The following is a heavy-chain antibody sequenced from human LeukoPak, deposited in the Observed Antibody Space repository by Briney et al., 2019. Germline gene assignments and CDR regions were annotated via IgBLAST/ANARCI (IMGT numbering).Heavy chain of an antibody. J-gene: IGHJ4*02. CDR1: GYTFTSYD. CDR2: INPNRGDT. CDR3: AREVEMATIDY. V-gene: IGHV1-8*01. D-gene: IGHD5-24*01. Sequence: ASVKVSCKASGYTFTSYDIHWVRQATGQGLEWMGRINPNRGDTGYAQKFQGRVTMTRDTSVSTAYMELSSLRSEDTAVYYCAREVEMATIDYWGQGTLVTVSS.